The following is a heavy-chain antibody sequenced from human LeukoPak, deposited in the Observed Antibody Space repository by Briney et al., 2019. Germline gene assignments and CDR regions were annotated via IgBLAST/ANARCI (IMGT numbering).Heavy chain of an antibody. D-gene: IGHD5-12*01. V-gene: IGHV1-69*04. CDR2: IIPILGIA. Sequence: SVKVSCKASGGTFSSYAISWVRQAPGQGLEWMGRIIPILGIANYAQKFQGRVTITADKSTSTAYMEPSSLRSEDTAVYYCARDSATDLRWGYDYWGQGTLVTVSS. CDR3: ARDSATDLRWGYDY. J-gene: IGHJ4*02. CDR1: GGTFSSYA.